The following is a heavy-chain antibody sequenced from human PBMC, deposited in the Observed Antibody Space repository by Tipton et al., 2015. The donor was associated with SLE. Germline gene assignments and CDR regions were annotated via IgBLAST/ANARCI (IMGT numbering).Heavy chain of an antibody. D-gene: IGHD3-16*02. CDR1: EFTFNKYA. Sequence: SLRLSCAASEFTFNKYAMNWVRQAPGKGLEWVSVIYRGGRTYFVDSVKGRFTVSRDNSKNTLYLQMNSLRVEDTAVYYCAKIRSESYLDAFDIWGQGTKVTVSS. J-gene: IGHJ3*02. CDR2: IYRGGRT. CDR3: AKIRSESYLDAFDI. V-gene: IGHV3-23*03.